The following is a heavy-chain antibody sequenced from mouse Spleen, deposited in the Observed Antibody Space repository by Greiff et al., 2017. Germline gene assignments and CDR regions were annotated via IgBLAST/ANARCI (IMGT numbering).Heavy chain of an antibody. CDR1: GFTFSSYA. Sequence: EVKLVESGGGLVKPGGSLKLSCAASGFTFSSYAMSWVRQTPEKRLEWVATISSGGSYTYYPDSVKGRFTISRDNAKNTLYLQMSSLRSEDTAMYYCARRSSGYYFDYWGQGTTLTVSS. D-gene: IGHD3-1*01. CDR3: ARRSSGYYFDY. CDR2: ISSGGSYT. V-gene: IGHV5-9-1*01. J-gene: IGHJ2*01.